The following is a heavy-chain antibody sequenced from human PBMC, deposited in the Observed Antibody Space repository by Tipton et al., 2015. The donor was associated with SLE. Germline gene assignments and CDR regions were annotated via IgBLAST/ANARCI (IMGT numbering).Heavy chain of an antibody. J-gene: IGHJ6*03. CDR2: ISSSGSTI. CDR3: ARDFGSGSLYYYYYYYMDV. Sequence: SLRLSCAASGFTFSSYEMNWVRQAPGKGLEWVSYISSSGSTIYYADSVKGRFTISRDNAKNSLYLQMNSLRAEDTAVYYCARDFGSGSLYYYYYYYMDVWGKGTTVTVSS. CDR1: GFTFSSYE. V-gene: IGHV3-48*03. D-gene: IGHD3-10*01.